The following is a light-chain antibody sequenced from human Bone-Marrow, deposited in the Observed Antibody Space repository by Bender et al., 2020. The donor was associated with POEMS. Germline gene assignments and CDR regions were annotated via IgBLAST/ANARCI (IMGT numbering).Light chain of an antibody. Sequence: QSVLTQPPSASGTPGQRVTISCSGSSSNIGSNSVNWYQHLPGTAPKLLIYKNSQRPSGVPDRFSGSKSGTSASLAISGLQSEDEADYFCAVWDDSLNGWVFGGGTKLTVL. CDR3: AVWDDSLNGWV. CDR2: KNS. CDR1: SSNIGSNS. J-gene: IGLJ3*02. V-gene: IGLV1-44*01.